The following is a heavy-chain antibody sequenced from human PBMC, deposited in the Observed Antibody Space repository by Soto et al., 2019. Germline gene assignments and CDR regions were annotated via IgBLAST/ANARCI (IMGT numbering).Heavy chain of an antibody. D-gene: IGHD1-26*01. CDR2: ISYSGSA. Sequence: SETLSLTCSVSGGSINSGNYYWSWIRQHPGKGLEWIGYISYSGSAHYNPSLRSRVFISVDTSRNQFSLKLSSVTAADAAVYYCARRRCSTTTCFDPWGQGTLVTVSS. V-gene: IGHV4-31*03. J-gene: IGHJ5*02. CDR3: ARRRCSTTTCFDP. CDR1: GGSINSGNYY.